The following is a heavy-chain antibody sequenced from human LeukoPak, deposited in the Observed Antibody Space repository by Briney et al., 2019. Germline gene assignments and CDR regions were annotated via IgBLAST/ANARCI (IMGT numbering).Heavy chain of an antibody. CDR2: ILGSDAST. CDR3: AKGRGDGYSYPLLFDY. V-gene: IGHV3-23*01. J-gene: IGHJ4*02. CDR1: GFTFSSYV. D-gene: IGHD5-24*01. Sequence: PGGSLRLSCAASGFTFSSYVMSWVRQAPGKGLEWVSIILGSDASTYYADSVKGRFTISRDNSKTTLYLQMNSLRAEDTAVYYCAKGRGDGYSYPLLFDYWGQGSLVIVSS.